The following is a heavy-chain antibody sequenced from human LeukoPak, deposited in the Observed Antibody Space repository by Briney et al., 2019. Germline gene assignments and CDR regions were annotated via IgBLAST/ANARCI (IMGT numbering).Heavy chain of an antibody. Sequence: SETLSLTCTVTGGSISSSGYYWGWIRQPPGKGLEWIGSIYYSGSTYYNPSLKSRVTISVDTSKNQFSLKLSSVTAADTAVYYCARDESSSWYYFDYWGQGTLVTVSS. CDR1: GGSISSSGYY. CDR2: IYYSGST. V-gene: IGHV4-39*01. CDR3: ARDESSSWYYFDY. D-gene: IGHD6-13*01. J-gene: IGHJ4*02.